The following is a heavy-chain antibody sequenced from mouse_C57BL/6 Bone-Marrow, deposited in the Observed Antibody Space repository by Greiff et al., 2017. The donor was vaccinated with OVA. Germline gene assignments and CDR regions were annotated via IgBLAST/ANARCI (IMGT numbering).Heavy chain of an antibody. CDR2: IDPSDGYN. D-gene: IGHD2-10*01. Sequence: VQLQQPGAELVKPGASVKLSCKASGYTFTSYWMQWVKQRPGQGLEWIGEIDPSDGYNNYNQKFKGKATLTVDTSCSKAYMQISSLTAEDSAVYYCARPPYYCIHYYAMDYWGQGTSVTVSS. CDR3: ARPPYYCIHYYAMDY. CDR1: GYTFTSYW. J-gene: IGHJ4*01. V-gene: IGHV1-50*01.